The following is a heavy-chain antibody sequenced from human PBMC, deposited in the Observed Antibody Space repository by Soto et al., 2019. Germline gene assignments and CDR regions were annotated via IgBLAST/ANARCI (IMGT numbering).Heavy chain of an antibody. Sequence: QVQLVQSGAEGRNPGASVKLSCKASGYTFSDYYIHWVRQAPGQGLEWMGWINPNSGGTKYAPKCQGGVTMARDTSITTAYMELRRLRSGDTAVYYCAREPSTAKPEGVDLWGQGTLVTVSS. CDR2: INPNSGGT. V-gene: IGHV1-2*02. CDR3: AREPSTAKPEGVDL. D-gene: IGHD1-1*01. CDR1: GYTFSDYY. J-gene: IGHJ4*02.